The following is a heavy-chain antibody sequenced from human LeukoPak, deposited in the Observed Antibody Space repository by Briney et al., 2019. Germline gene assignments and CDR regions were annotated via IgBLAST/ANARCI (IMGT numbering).Heavy chain of an antibody. D-gene: IGHD4-17*01. CDR3: ARNKWGDYTGIDY. V-gene: IGHV3-53*01. CDR2: IYSGGST. Sequence: GGSLRLSCAASGFTVSSNYMSWVRQAPGKGLEWVSVIYSGGSTYYADSVKGRFTISRDNSKNTLYLQMNSLRAEDTAVYYCARNKWGDYTGIDYWGQGTLVTVSS. J-gene: IGHJ4*02. CDR1: GFTVSSNY.